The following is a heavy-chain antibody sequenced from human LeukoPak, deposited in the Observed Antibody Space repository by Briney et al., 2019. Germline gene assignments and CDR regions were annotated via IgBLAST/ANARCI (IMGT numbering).Heavy chain of an antibody. CDR2: IWYDGSNK. D-gene: IGHD7-27*01. V-gene: IGHV3-33*01. Sequence: PGGSLRLSCAASGFTFSNNGMHWVRQAPGKGLEWVAVIWYDGSNKYYADSVKGRFTISRGNSKNTLYLQMNSLRAEDTAVYYCARWGNNKILDYWGQGTLVTVSS. CDR1: GFTFSNNG. CDR3: ARWGNNKILDY. J-gene: IGHJ4*02.